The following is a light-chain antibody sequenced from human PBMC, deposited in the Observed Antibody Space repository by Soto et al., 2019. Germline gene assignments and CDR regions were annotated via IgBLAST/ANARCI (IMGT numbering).Light chain of an antibody. CDR3: QQYNSYSPT. CDR1: QSVSRW. Sequence: DIQMTQSPSTLSASVGDTVTITCRASQSVSRWLAWNQQKPGKAPRLLVYDASTLAIGVPSRFSGSGSGTELTLTITSLQPDDFGTYHCQQYNSYSPTFGPGTKVQIK. CDR2: DAS. V-gene: IGKV1-5*01. J-gene: IGKJ1*01.